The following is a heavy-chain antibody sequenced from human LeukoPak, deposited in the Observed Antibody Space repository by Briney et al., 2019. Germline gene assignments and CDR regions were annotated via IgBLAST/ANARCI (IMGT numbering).Heavy chain of an antibody. CDR1: GGSTSSYY. CDR2: IHYSAGT. D-gene: IGHD3-22*01. CDR3: ARSSDTSGYYHYFDY. Sequence: SETLSLTCSVSGGSTSSYYWSWIRQPPGKGLEWIGYIHYSAGTKYNPSLKSRVTISVDTSKNQFSLKLTSVAAADTAVYYCARSSDTSGYYHYFDYWGQGTLVSVSS. V-gene: IGHV4-59*08. J-gene: IGHJ4*02.